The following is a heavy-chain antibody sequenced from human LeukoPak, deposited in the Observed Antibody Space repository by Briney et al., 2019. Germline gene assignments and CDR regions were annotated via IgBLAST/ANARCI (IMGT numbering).Heavy chain of an antibody. CDR2: IKQDGSEK. J-gene: IGHJ4*02. CDR1: GFTFSNYW. D-gene: IGHD1-26*01. Sequence: GGSLRLSCAASGFTFSNYWMSWVRQAPGKGLEWVANIKQDGSEKYYVDSVKGRFTISRDNAKNSLYLQMNGLRAEDTAVYYCARDHLVGMPYSWGQGTLVTVSS. CDR3: ARDHLVGMPYS. V-gene: IGHV3-7*01.